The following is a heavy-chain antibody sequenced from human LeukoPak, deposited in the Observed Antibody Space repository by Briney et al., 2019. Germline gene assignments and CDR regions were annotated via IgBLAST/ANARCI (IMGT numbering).Heavy chain of an antibody. D-gene: IGHD6-13*01. J-gene: IGHJ5*02. V-gene: IGHV3-23*01. Sequence: GGSLRLSCAASGFTFSSYGMSWVRQAPGKGLEWVSGISGSDGTTYYADSVKGRFTISRDNSKNTLYLQINSLRAEDMAVYYCAKTQAAVGKAWFDPWGQGTLVTVSS. CDR2: ISGSDGTT. CDR1: GFTFSSYG. CDR3: AKTQAAVGKAWFDP.